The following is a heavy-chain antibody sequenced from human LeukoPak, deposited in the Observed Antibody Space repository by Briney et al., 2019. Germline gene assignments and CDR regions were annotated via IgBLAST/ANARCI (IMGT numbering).Heavy chain of an antibody. CDR3: GRGSIGGARGLGDS. CDR1: GFTFSHYG. Sequence: GGSLRLSCAASGFTFSHYGVHWVRQAPGKGLEWVAVISYDGSNKYYADSVKGRFTISRDNSKNTVFLQMNSLRAEDTAVYYCGRGSIGGARGLGDSGGQGPLVTVSS. CDR2: ISYDGSNK. J-gene: IGHJ4*02. D-gene: IGHD1-26*01. V-gene: IGHV3-30*03.